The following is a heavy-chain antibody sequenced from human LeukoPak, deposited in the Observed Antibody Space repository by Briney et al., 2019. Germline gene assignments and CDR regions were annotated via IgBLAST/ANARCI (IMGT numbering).Heavy chain of an antibody. CDR3: AREMAHYFDSSGYSF. CDR2: ISSSSSTI. CDR1: GITLSDHY. V-gene: IGHV3-11*04. J-gene: IGHJ4*02. D-gene: IGHD3-22*01. Sequence: GGSLRLSCAASGITLSDHYMDWVRQAPGKGLEWVSYISSSSSTIHYAESVKGRFTISRDNAKNSLYLQMNSLRDEDTAVYYCAREMAHYFDSSGYSFWGQGTLVTVSS.